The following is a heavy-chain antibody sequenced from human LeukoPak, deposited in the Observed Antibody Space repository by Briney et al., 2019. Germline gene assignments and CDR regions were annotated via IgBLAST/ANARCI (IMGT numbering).Heavy chain of an antibody. D-gene: IGHD3-10*01. CDR1: GFTFASYA. CDR2: ISSDGTTE. CDR3: ARGRDSGSFIIDY. V-gene: IGHV3-30-3*01. J-gene: IGHJ4*02. Sequence: PAGSLRQTCAGSGFTFASYAVHWVRQAPAKRLEWVAFISSDGTTEHYRDSVKGRFTLPRDNSKNTVSLQMNSLGTEDTAVYHCARGRDSGSFIIDYWGQ.